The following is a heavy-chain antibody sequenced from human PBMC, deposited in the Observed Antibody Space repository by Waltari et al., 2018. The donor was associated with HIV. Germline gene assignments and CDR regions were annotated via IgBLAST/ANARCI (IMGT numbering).Heavy chain of an antibody. Sequence: KGLEWVSAISGSGGSTYYADSVKGRLTISRDNSKNTVYLQMNSLRAEDTAVYYWAKDLWGWGSWGQGTLVTVSS. V-gene: IGHV3-23*01. J-gene: IGHJ5*02. D-gene: IGHD3-16*01. CDR2: ISGSGGST. CDR3: AKDLWGWGS.